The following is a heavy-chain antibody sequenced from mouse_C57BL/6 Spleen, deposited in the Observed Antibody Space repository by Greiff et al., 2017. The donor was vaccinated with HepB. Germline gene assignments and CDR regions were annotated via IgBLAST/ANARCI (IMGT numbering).Heavy chain of an antibody. CDR3: ARSHYYGSSLYWYFDV. V-gene: IGHV1-81*01. Sequence: QVQLQQSGAELARPGASVKLSCKASGYTFTSYGISWVKQRTGQGLEWIGEIYPRSGNTYYNEKFKGKATLTADKSSSTAYMELRSLTSEDSAVYFCARSHYYGSSLYWYFDVWGTGTTVTVSS. J-gene: IGHJ1*03. D-gene: IGHD1-1*01. CDR1: GYTFTSYG. CDR2: IYPRSGNT.